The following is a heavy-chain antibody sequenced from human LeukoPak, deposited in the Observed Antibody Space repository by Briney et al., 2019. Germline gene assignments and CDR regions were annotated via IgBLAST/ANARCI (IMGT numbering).Heavy chain of an antibody. D-gene: IGHD2-15*01. V-gene: IGHV3-64D*09. CDR1: GFTFSNYA. J-gene: IGHJ4*02. Sequence: GGSLRLSCAASGFTFSNYAMHWVRQAPGKGLEYVSAISSNGGSTYYADSVKGRFIISRDNSKNTLYLQMSSLRAEDTAVYYCVKDKYPVVVAATLDYWGQGTLVTVSS. CDR3: VKDKYPVVVAATLDY. CDR2: ISSNGGST.